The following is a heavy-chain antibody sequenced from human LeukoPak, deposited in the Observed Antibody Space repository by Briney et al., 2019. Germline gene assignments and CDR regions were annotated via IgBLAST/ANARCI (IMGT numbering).Heavy chain of an antibody. Sequence: RGSLRLSCAASGFTFTNFEMNWVRQAPGKGLEWVSYISYSGSTTSYADTVKGRFTISRDNAKNSLYLQMNSLGAEDTAVYYCARAGPPAFDPWGQGTLVTVSS. CDR3: ARAGPPAFDP. J-gene: IGHJ5*02. CDR2: ISYSGSTT. V-gene: IGHV3-48*03. CDR1: GFTFTNFE.